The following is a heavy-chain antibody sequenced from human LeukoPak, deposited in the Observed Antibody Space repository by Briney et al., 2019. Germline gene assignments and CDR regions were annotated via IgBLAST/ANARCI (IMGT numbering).Heavy chain of an antibody. J-gene: IGHJ3*02. Sequence: PGGSLRLSCAASGFTFSSYSMNWVRQAPGKGLEWVSYINIISSEIYYGDSVKGRFTISTDNAKNSVYLQMNSLRDEDTAVYYWARDRAYALDNLGEGTKVTVSS. D-gene: IGHD3-10*01. CDR3: ARDRAYALDN. CDR2: INIISSEI. V-gene: IGHV3-48*02. CDR1: GFTFSSYS.